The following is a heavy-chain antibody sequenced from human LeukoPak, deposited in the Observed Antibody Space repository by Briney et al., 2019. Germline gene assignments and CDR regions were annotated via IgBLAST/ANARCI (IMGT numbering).Heavy chain of an antibody. D-gene: IGHD6-13*01. J-gene: IGHJ4*02. Sequence: GGSLRLSCAASGFTFSSYAMSWVRQAPGKGLEWVSAISGSGGSTYYADSVKGRFTISRDNSKNTLYLQMISLRAEDTAVYYCAKGGQIAAAGPGFDYWGQGTLVTVSS. V-gene: IGHV3-23*01. CDR1: GFTFSSYA. CDR2: ISGSGGST. CDR3: AKGGQIAAAGPGFDY.